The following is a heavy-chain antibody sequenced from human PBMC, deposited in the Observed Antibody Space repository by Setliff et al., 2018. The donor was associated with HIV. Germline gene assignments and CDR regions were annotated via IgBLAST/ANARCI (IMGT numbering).Heavy chain of an antibody. CDR2: IHYSGST. CDR1: GASISSYY. Sequence: SETLSLTCTVSGASISSYYWSWIRQSPGKRLEWIGYIHYSGSTNYNPSLNSRVAILIVTSKNQFSLKLSSVTAADTAVYYCARRDGYSYGFYFDYWGQGTLVTVSS. D-gene: IGHD5-18*01. CDR3: ARRDGYSYGFYFDY. V-gene: IGHV4-59*08. J-gene: IGHJ4*02.